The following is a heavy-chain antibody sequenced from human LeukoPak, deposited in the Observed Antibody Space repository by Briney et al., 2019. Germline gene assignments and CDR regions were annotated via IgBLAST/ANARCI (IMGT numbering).Heavy chain of an antibody. V-gene: IGHV3-30*18. CDR2: ISFDVNDK. D-gene: IGHD2-2*01. CDR3: AKDRAAMPTYYFDY. Sequence: GGSLRLYCEASGFTFRSYGMHLVRRAPAQGPESVAVISFDVNDKYHADSVSGRFTIPRDHSKNTLYVQMNSLSAQDTAGYYCAKDRAAMPTYYFDYWGQGPLVTVSS. CDR1: GFTFRSYG. J-gene: IGHJ4*02.